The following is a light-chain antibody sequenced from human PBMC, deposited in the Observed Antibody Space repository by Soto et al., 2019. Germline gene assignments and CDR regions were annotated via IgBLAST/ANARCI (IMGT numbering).Light chain of an antibody. V-gene: IGKV1-5*01. Sequence: DIQMTQSPSTLSASVGDRVTITCRASQSISSRLAWYQQKPGKAPNLLIYDASSLEGGVPSRFSGSGSETEFTLTISSLQPDDFATYYCQQYISGLTFGQGTKVDIK. CDR3: QQYISGLT. CDR2: DAS. CDR1: QSISSR. J-gene: IGKJ1*01.